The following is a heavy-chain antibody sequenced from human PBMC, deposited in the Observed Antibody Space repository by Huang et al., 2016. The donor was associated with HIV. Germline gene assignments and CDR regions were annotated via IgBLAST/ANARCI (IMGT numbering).Heavy chain of an antibody. J-gene: IGHJ6*03. CDR1: GFTFSRYA. D-gene: IGHD3-16*02. CDR2: VSYDGTNK. V-gene: IGHV3-30*04. CDR3: ARPGRGFMAILVSTYSYYLDV. Sequence: QVQLVESGGGVVPPGRSLRLSCAASGFTFSRYAMHWVRQVPGKGLEWVAVVSYDGTNKYYADSLKGRFTISRDNSKNTMYLQTNSLRADDTAVYYCARPGRGFMAILVSTYSYYLDVWGKGTTVIVSS.